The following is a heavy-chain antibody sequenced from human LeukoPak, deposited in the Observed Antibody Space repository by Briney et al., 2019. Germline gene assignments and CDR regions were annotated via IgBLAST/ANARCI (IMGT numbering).Heavy chain of an antibody. CDR1: GFTFSSYE. J-gene: IGHJ6*02. CDR3: ARELKQLVLKNDYYYGMDV. Sequence: GGSLRLSCAASGFTFSSYEMNWVRQAPGKXXXXXXXXXXXXXTIYYADSVKGRFTISRDNAKNSLYLQMNSLRAEDTAVYYCARELKQLVLKNDYYYGMDVWGQGTTVTVSS. V-gene: IGHV3-48*03. CDR2: XXXXXXTI. D-gene: IGHD6-13*01.